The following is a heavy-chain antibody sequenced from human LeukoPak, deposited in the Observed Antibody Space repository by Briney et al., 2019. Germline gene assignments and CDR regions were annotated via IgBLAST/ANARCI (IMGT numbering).Heavy chain of an antibody. CDR2: ISFNGSNT. J-gene: IGHJ5*02. D-gene: IGHD2-15*01. Sequence: GGSLRLSCAASGFTFSSYAMSWVRRAPGKGLEWVSSISFNGSNTYYAHSVKGPFNISRDNDKNTLYLEMNGLRSEDTAGDYCSSGGFPGADWFDPWGQGTMVTVSS. CDR1: GFTFSSYA. V-gene: IGHV3-23*01. CDR3: SSGGFPGADWFDP.